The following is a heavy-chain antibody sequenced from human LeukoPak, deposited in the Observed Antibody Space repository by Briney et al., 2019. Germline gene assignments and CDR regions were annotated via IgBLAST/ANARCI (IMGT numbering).Heavy chain of an antibody. CDR2: IWYDGSNK. CDR3: AKEFRYLGEFGY. Sequence: GGSLRLSCAASGFTFSSYGMHWVRQAPGKGLEWVAVIWYDGSNKYYADSVKGRFTISRDNSKNTLYLQMNSLRAEDTAVYYCAKEFRYLGEFGYWGQGTLVTVSS. V-gene: IGHV3-33*06. D-gene: IGHD3-10*01. J-gene: IGHJ4*02. CDR1: GFTFSSYG.